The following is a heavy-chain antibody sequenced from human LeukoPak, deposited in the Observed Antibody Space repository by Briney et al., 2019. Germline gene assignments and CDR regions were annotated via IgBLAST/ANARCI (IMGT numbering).Heavy chain of an antibody. CDR1: GFTFVDFA. CDR2: IRSEAYGGTT. V-gene: IGHV3-49*03. J-gene: IGHJ4*02. CDR3: TRDQTPYY. Sequence: GSLRLSCTASGFTFVDFAMSWFRQAPGKGLEWVGFIRSEAYGGTTEYAASVKGRFTISRDDSKSIAYLQMNSLKTEDTAVYYCTRDQTPYYWGQGTLVTVSS.